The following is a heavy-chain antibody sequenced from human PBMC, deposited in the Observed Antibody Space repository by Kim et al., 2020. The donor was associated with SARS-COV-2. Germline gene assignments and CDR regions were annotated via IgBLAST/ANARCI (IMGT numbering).Heavy chain of an antibody. Sequence: GGSLRLSCAASGFTFSHFGMHWVRQAPGKGLEWVAVISFHGDNKYYADSVRGRFTISRDNSKNTLYLQMDNLGGEDTAVYYCAKGWQMVLRPSPSFYYAIDVWGQGTTVTVSS. V-gene: IGHV3-30*18. J-gene: IGHJ6*02. CDR1: GFTFSHFG. CDR2: ISFHGDNK. CDR3: AKGWQMVLRPSPSFYYAIDV. D-gene: IGHD2-15*01.